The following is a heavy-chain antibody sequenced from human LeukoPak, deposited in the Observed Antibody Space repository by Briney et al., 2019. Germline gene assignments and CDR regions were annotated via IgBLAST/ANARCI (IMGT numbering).Heavy chain of an antibody. V-gene: IGHV4-59*01. Sequence: SETLSLTCTVSGGSISSYYWSWIRQPTGKGLEWIGYIHYSGSTNYNPSLKSRVTISVDTSKNQFSLKLSSVTAADTAVYYCARGYVSGSYVHWGQGTLVTVSS. D-gene: IGHD1-26*01. CDR1: GGSISSYY. CDR3: ARGYVSGSYVH. J-gene: IGHJ4*02. CDR2: IHYSGST.